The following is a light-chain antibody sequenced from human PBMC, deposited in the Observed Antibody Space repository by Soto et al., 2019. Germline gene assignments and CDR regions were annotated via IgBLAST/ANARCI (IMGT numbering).Light chain of an antibody. CDR2: LGS. Sequence: DIVLTQSPLSLPVTPGEPASISCRSSQSLLHRNGYNYLDWYLQKPGQSPQLLIYLGSNRASGVPDRFSGSGSGTDFTLKISRVEAEDVRIYYCMQALQTSFSFGGGTKV. V-gene: IGKV2-28*01. CDR1: QSLLHRNGYNY. CDR3: MQALQTSFS. J-gene: IGKJ4*01.